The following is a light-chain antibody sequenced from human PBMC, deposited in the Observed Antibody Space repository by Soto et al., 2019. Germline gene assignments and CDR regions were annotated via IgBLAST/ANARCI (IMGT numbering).Light chain of an antibody. V-gene: IGKV3-15*01. CDR2: GAS. J-gene: IGKJ4*01. CDR3: QQSDSGLT. Sequence: ERVMTQYPATLSVSRGERATRSCRASQSVGSNLAWYQQKPGQTPRVLIYGASTRAIGIPARFSGSGFGTEFTLTISSLQSEDFATYYCQQSDSGLTFGGGTKVDIK. CDR1: QSVGSN.